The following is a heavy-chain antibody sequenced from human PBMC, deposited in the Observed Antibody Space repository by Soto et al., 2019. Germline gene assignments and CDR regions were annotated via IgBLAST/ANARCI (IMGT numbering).Heavy chain of an antibody. Sequence: EVQLVESGGGLIQPGGSLTLTCAASGVTVNTNYMSWVRQSPGKGLEWVSLFESGGSIYYADSVKGRFTISRDNFKNTLSLQMNSLRVEDTAVYFCASTAVWKNAFEIWGKGTLVSVSS. D-gene: IGHD3-16*01. CDR3: ASTAVWKNAFEI. CDR1: GVTVNTNY. J-gene: IGHJ3*02. CDR2: FESGGSI. V-gene: IGHV3-53*01.